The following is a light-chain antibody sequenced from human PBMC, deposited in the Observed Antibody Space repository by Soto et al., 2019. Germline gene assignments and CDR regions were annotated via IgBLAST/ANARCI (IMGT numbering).Light chain of an antibody. CDR1: QRVSSSY. Sequence: EIWWARAAGTPAVSRGGRATLSCGASQRVSSSYLAWYQQKTGQAPRLLIYGASSRPPGITDRFSGTRSGPDFTLTISRLAPEDFAVYYCQQYGSSPFTFGPGTQVDLK. V-gene: IGKV3-20*01. CDR3: QQYGSSPFT. CDR2: GAS. J-gene: IGKJ3*01.